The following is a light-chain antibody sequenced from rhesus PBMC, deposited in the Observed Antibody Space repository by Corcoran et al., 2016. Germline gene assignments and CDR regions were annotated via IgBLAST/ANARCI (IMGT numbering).Light chain of an antibody. Sequence: QTVLTQPRSVSGSPGQSITISCTGTSSDIGGYNYVSWYQQHPGTVPKLMIYEVSKRPSGVSARFSGSKSVNTASLPISGLQAEDDVDYYCCSYAGSYTYIFGSRTRLTVL. CDR1: SSDIGGYNY. V-gene: IGLV2-32*01. CDR2: EVS. CDR3: CSYAGSYTYI. J-gene: IGLJ1*01.